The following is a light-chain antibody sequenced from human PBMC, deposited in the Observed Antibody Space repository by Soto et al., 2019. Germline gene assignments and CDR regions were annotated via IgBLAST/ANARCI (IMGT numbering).Light chain of an antibody. CDR3: GTWDSSLSAVV. Sequence: QSVLTQPPSVSAAPGQTVTISCSGSSSNIGNNYVSWYQQLPGTAPKLVIHESNKRPSGIPDRFSGSKSGTSATLGITGLQTGDEADYYCGTWDSSLSAVVFGGGTKLTVL. J-gene: IGLJ2*01. CDR2: ESN. CDR1: SSNIGNNY. V-gene: IGLV1-51*02.